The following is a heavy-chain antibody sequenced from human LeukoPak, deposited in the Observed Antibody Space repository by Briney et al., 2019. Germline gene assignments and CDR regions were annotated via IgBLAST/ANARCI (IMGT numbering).Heavy chain of an antibody. CDR1: GGTFSSYA. CDR3: ARCAVSDYYGSGSYVPNWFDP. J-gene: IGHJ5*02. Sequence: ASVKVSCKASGGTFSSYAISWVRQAPGQGLEWMGGIIPIFGTANYAQKFQGRVTITADESTSTAYMELSSLRFEDTAVYYCARCAVSDYYGSGSYVPNWFDPWGQGTLVTVSS. D-gene: IGHD3-10*01. V-gene: IGHV1-69*01. CDR2: IIPIFGTA.